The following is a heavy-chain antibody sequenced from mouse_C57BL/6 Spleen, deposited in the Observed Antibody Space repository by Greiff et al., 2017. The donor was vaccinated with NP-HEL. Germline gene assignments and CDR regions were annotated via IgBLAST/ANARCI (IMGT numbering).Heavy chain of an antibody. CDR2: IYPGDGDT. CDR3: AREEFYYYGSSYYFDY. Sequence: VQRVESGPELVKPGASVKISCKASGYAFSSSWMNWVKQRPGKGLEWIGRIYPGDGDTNYNGKFKGKATLTADKSSSTAYMQLSSLTSEDSAVYFCAREEFYYYGSSYYFDYWGQGTTLTVSS. V-gene: IGHV1-82*01. D-gene: IGHD1-1*01. CDR1: GYAFSSSW. J-gene: IGHJ2*01.